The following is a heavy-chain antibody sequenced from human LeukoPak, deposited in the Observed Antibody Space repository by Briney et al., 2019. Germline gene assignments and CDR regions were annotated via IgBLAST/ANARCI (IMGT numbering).Heavy chain of an antibody. D-gene: IGHD3-22*01. J-gene: IGHJ4*02. CDR1: GGSISSYY. V-gene: IGHV4-4*07. Sequence: PSETLSLTCTVSGGSISSYYWSWIRQPAGKGLEWIGRIYTSGSTNYNPSPKSRVTMSVDTSKNQFSLKLSSVTAADTAVYYCARDRYYYDSSGYYPLFDYWGQGTLVTVSS. CDR2: IYTSGST. CDR3: ARDRYYYDSSGYYPLFDY.